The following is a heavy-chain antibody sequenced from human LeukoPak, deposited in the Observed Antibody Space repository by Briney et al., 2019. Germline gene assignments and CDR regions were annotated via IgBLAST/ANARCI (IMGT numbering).Heavy chain of an antibody. J-gene: IGHJ3*02. CDR3: AGTHIMWLRPAFDI. V-gene: IGHV4-39*01. D-gene: IGHD5-12*01. CDR1: GGSISSSSYY. CDR2: IYLSGST. Sequence: SETLSLTCTVSGGSISSSSYYWGWIRQPPGKGLEWIGSIYLSGSTYYNPSLKSRVTISVDTSKNQFSLKLSSVTAADTAVYYCAGTHIMWLRPAFDIWGQGTMVTVSS.